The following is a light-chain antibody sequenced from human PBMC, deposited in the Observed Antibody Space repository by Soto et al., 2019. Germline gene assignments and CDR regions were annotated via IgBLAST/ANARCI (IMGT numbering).Light chain of an antibody. CDR2: VAS. CDR3: LQYQYYPFP. Sequence: DIQMTQSPSSLYASVGDRVTITCRASQEVGNSLAWIQQKPGKAPKSLISVASSLPSGVPSKFSGSLSVTDFTLTISSLQPEEFSTYYCLQYQYYPFPFGPGTKVDIK. V-gene: IGKV1-16*02. J-gene: IGKJ3*01. CDR1: QEVGNS.